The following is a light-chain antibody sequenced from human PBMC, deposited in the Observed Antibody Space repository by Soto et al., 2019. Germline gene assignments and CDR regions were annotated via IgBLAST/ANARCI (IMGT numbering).Light chain of an antibody. V-gene: IGKV3-20*01. CDR3: QQYGSSPGT. CDR1: QSISGTY. Sequence: DTVLTQSPGTLSLTSGERATLSCRASQSISGTYLAWYQQKPGQSPRLLIYSASTRAPGIPDRFSGSGSGTDFTLTISRLEPEDFAVYYCQQYGSSPGTFGQGTKVEIK. CDR2: SAS. J-gene: IGKJ1*01.